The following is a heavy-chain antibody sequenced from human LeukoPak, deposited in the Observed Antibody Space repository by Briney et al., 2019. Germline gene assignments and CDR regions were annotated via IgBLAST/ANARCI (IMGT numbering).Heavy chain of an antibody. CDR3: ARDPVSHYDVLTGYEGFDP. J-gene: IGHJ5*02. Sequence: SEKYYVDSVEGRFTVSRDNAKNSLSLQMNSLRAEDTAVYYCARDPVSHYDVLTGYEGFDPWGQGTLVIVSS. V-gene: IGHV3-7*01. D-gene: IGHD3-9*01. CDR2: SEK.